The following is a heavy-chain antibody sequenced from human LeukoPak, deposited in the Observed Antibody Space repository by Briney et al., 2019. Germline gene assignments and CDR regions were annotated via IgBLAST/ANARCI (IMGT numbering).Heavy chain of an antibody. D-gene: IGHD3-10*01. V-gene: IGHV3-30*18. CDR2: ISYDGSNK. J-gene: IGHJ4*02. Sequence: GGSLRLSCAASGYTYSHSGLRWVRQAPGKELEWVAVISYDGSNKYYADSVKGRFTISRDNSKNTLYLQMNSLRAEDTAVYYCAKGFLGFGELSGPVYWGQGTLVTVSS. CDR3: AKGFLGFGELSGPVY. CDR1: GYTYSHSG.